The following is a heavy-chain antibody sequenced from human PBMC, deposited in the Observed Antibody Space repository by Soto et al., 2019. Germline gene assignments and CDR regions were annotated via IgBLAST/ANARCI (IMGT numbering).Heavy chain of an antibody. D-gene: IGHD6-19*01. V-gene: IGHV4-4*07. CDR2: VHTSGST. Sequence: SETLSVTCTVSGDSISSYFWSWIRQPAGKGLEWIGRVHTSGSTTYNPSLKSRVTMSVDTSKSQFSLKLTSVTAADTAVYYCAREKAGASPGWLDPGGQRNLVTGSS. CDR1: GDSISSYF. CDR3: AREKAGASPGWLDP. J-gene: IGHJ5*02.